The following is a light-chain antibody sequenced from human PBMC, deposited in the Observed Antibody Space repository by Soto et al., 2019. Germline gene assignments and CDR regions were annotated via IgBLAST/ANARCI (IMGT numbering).Light chain of an antibody. J-gene: IGLJ1*01. CDR1: SRDVGGYNS. CDR3: CSYTTSGYYV. CDR2: DVS. Sequence: QSVLTQPASVPGSPGLAIAISCTGTSRDVGGYNSVSWYQHQPGKVPKLMIYDVSNRPSGVSNRFSGSKSGNTASLTISGLQAGDEGDYYCCSYTTSGYYVFGTGTKRTVL. V-gene: IGLV2-14*03.